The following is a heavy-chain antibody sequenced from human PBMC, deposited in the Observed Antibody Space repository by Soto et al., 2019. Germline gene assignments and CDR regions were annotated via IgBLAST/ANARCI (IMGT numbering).Heavy chain of an antibody. CDR3: ASTYYDSSGYSGYFDY. V-gene: IGHV1-3*01. CDR2: INAGSGHT. Sequence: ASVKVSCKASGYTFINYVMHWVRQAPGQRPEWMGWINAGSGHTKYSQKFQGRVTITRDTSASTAYMEVSSLRSEDTAVYYCASTYYDSSGYSGYFDYWGQGTLVTVSS. D-gene: IGHD3-22*01. J-gene: IGHJ4*02. CDR1: GYTFINYV.